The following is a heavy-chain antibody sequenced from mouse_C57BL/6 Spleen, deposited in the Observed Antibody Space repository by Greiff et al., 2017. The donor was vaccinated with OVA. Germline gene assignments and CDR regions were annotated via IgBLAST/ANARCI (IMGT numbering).Heavy chain of an antibody. V-gene: IGHV1-64*01. J-gene: IGHJ4*01. CDR1: GYTFTSYW. CDR2: IHPNSGST. Sequence: QVQLQQPGAELVKPGASVKLSCKASGYTFTSYWMHWVKQRPGQGLEWIGMIHPNSGSTNYNEKFKSKATLTVDKSSSTAYMQLSSLTSEDSAVYYCARIYDYDGDYYAKEYWGQGTSVTVAS. CDR3: ARIYDYDGDYYAKEY. D-gene: IGHD2-4*01.